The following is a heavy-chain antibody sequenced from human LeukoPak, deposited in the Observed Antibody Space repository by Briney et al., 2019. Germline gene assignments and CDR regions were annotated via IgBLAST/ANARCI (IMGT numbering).Heavy chain of an antibody. V-gene: IGHV3-21*01. J-gene: IGHJ4*02. D-gene: IGHD5-24*01. CDR3: ASLMATIGVDY. Sequence: GGSLRLSCAATGFTFSRYSMHWVRQAPGKGLEWVSSISSGGYTYNADSVKGRFTISRDNTNNSLFLQMNSLRAEDTAVYYCASLMATIGVDYWGQGTLVTVSS. CDR1: GFTFSRYS. CDR2: ISSGGYT.